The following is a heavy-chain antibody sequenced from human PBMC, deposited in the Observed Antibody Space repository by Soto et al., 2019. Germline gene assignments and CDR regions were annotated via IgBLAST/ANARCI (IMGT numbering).Heavy chain of an antibody. D-gene: IGHD3-10*01. CDR2: ISYDGSIK. Sequence: QVQLVESGGGVVQPGRSLRLSCAASGFTFSSHSIQWVRQAPGKGLEWVAVISYDGSIKYYADSVKGRFTISRDNSKNTAYLQMNSLRAEDPAVFYCAREWSTSGDLDYWGQGTLGIVSS. CDR3: AREWSTSGDLDY. J-gene: IGHJ4*02. V-gene: IGHV3-30-3*01. CDR1: GFTFSSHS.